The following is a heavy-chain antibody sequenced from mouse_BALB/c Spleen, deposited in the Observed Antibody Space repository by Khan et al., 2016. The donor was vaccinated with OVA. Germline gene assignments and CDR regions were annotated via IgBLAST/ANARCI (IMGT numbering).Heavy chain of an antibody. D-gene: IGHD1-1*01. Sequence: EVQLVESGGGLVRPGGSLKLSCAASGFSFSSYSMSWVRQTPEKRLEWVATISSGGTYTYYPASVKGRFTISRDNAKNTLYLQMSSLKSEDTAMYYCPRHRGYYGHNPYFDYGGQGTTLTVSS. CDR1: GFSFSSYS. V-gene: IGHV5-6-4*01. CDR3: PRHRGYYGHNPYFDY. J-gene: IGHJ2*01. CDR2: ISSGGTYT.